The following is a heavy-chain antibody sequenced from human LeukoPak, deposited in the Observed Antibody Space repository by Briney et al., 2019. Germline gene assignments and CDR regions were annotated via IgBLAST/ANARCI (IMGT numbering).Heavy chain of an antibody. V-gene: IGHV3-30*02. CDR3: TRDLMDYDVSTGLHHYYMDV. CDR1: GFTSRDYS. Sequence: GGSLRLSCAASGFTSRDYSMNWVRQAPGKGLEWVAFIRYDGSNKYYADSVRGRFTISRDNAKNTLYLQMNTLRVEDTAVYYCTRDLMDYDVSTGLHHYYMDVWGQGTTVTVSS. D-gene: IGHD3-9*01. CDR2: IRYDGSNK. J-gene: IGHJ6*02.